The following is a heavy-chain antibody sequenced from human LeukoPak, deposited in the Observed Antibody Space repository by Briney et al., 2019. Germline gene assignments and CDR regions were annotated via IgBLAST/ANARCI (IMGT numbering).Heavy chain of an antibody. CDR1: GGSIGSHY. CDR3: VIGRGWQSDY. CDR2: VHYSGST. Sequence: KASETLSLTCTVSGGSIGSHYYNWMRQPPGKGLEWIGLVHYSGSTNYNPSLKSRVSISADTSKNQFSLNLTSVTAADTAVYYCVIGRGWQSDYWGQGILVTVSS. J-gene: IGHJ4*02. D-gene: IGHD3-10*01. V-gene: IGHV4-59*11.